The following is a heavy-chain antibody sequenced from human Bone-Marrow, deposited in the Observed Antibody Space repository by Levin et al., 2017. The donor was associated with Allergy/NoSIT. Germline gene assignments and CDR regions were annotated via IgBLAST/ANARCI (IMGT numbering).Heavy chain of an antibody. D-gene: IGHD4-17*01. CDR2: INHSGST. CDR1: GGSFSGYY. J-gene: IGHJ5*02. CDR3: AKGGGTVPFDP. V-gene: IGHV4-34*01. Sequence: PSETLSLTCAVYGGSFSGYYWSWIRQPPGKGLEWIGEINHSGSTNYNPSLKSRVTISVDTSTNQFSLKLSSVTAADTAVCCCAKGGGTVPFDPWGQGTLVTVSS.